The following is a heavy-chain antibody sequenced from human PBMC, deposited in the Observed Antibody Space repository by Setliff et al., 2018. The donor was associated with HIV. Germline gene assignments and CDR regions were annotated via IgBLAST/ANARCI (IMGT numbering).Heavy chain of an antibody. D-gene: IGHD3-3*01. Sequence: PSETLSLTCTISGASLSSHYWSWIRQPPGKGLEWIGYIYYSGTTKYNPSLMTRVTISVDTSKTQFSQKLSSVTAAATAVYYCARDRGRVVGFDYWGQGTLVTVSS. CDR2: IYYSGTT. V-gene: IGHV4-59*11. CDR3: ARDRGRVVGFDY. CDR1: GASLSSHY. J-gene: IGHJ4*02.